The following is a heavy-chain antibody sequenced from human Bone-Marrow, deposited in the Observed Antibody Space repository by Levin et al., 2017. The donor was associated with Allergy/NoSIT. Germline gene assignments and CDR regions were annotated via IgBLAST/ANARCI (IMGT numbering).Heavy chain of an antibody. D-gene: IGHD4-17*01. CDR1: GFTFSSYA. Sequence: GGSLRLSCAASGFTFSSYAMHWVRQAPGKGLEWVAVISYDGSNKYYADSVKGRFTISRDNSKNTLYLQMNSLRAEDTAVYYCAREGKDTVTTIGAFDIWGQGTMVTVSS. CDR2: ISYDGSNK. V-gene: IGHV3-30-3*01. CDR3: AREGKDTVTTIGAFDI. J-gene: IGHJ3*02.